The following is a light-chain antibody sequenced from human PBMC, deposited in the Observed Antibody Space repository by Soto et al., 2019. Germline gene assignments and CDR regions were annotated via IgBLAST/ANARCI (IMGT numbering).Light chain of an antibody. Sequence: QSVLTQPASVSGSPGQSITISCTGTSSDVGGYNYVSWYQQHPGKAPKLMIYDVSNRPSGVSNRFSGSKSGNTASLTISGLQAVDEDEYSCSSYTSSTPYVFGTGTKVTVL. J-gene: IGLJ1*01. V-gene: IGLV2-14*01. CDR2: DVS. CDR3: SSYTSSTPYV. CDR1: SSDVGGYNY.